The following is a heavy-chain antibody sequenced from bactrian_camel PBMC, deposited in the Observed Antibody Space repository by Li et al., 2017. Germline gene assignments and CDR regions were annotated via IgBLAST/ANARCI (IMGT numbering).Heavy chain of an antibody. D-gene: IGHD5*01. J-gene: IGHJ4*01. CDR3: AARDPLWAQCVGGVNAYLY. CDR2: IARDGGT. Sequence: VQLVESGGGSVQAGGSLRPSCAASTGTFRSACMAWFRQAPGKEREVVANIARDGGTTYADSVKGRFTLSRDNIKNTLYLQMDSLKPEDTAMYYCAARDPLWAQCVGGVNAYLYWGQGTQVTVS. CDR1: TGTFRSAC. V-gene: IGHV3S53*01.